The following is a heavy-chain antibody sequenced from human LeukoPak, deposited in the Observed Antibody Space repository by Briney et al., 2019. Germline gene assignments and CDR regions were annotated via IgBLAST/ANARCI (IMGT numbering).Heavy chain of an antibody. CDR3: VRGKNSFDY. CDR2: SRNKANSYTT. CDR1: GFTFSDHY. D-gene: IGHD3-10*01. V-gene: IGHV3-72*01. Sequence: GGSLRLSCAVSGFTFSDHYMDWVRQSPGRGLEWVARSRNKANSYTTEYAASVKGRFTISRGDSKNSLFLQMNSLKTEDTAVYYCVRGKNSFDYWGQGTLLTVSS. J-gene: IGHJ4*02.